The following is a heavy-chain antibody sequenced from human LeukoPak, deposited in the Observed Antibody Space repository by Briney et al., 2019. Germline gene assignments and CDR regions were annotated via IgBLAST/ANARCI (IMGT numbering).Heavy chain of an antibody. V-gene: IGHV4-30-4*02. Sequence: SETLSLTCTVSGGSISSGDYYWSWIRQPPGKGLEWIGYIYYSGSTYHNPSLKSRVTISVDTSKNQFSLKLSSVTAADTAVYYCARDYGYSYGLINWFDPWGQGTLVTVSS. CDR3: ARDYGYSYGLINWFDP. CDR1: GGSISSGDYY. D-gene: IGHD5-18*01. J-gene: IGHJ5*02. CDR2: IYYSGST.